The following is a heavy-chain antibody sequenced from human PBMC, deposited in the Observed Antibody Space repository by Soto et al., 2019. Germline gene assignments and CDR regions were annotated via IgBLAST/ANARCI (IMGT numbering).Heavy chain of an antibody. CDR3: ARDDLYGYFFDI. CDR2: IYQSGST. Sequence: LSLTCAVSGGSISSGGYSWNWIRQPPGKGLEWIGYIYQSGSTSYNPSLKNRVTISVDRSKNQFSLKLSSVTAADTAVYYCARDDLYGYFFDIWGQGTMVTVSS. D-gene: IGHD5-18*01. J-gene: IGHJ3*02. CDR1: GGSISSGGYS. V-gene: IGHV4-30-2*01.